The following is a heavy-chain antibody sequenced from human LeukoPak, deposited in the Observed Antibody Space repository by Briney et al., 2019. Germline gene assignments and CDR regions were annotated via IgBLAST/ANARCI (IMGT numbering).Heavy chain of an antibody. V-gene: IGHV3-33*01. Sequence: GGSLRLSCAASGFTFSSYGMHWVRQAPGKGLEWVAVIWYDGSNKYYADSVKGRFTISRDNSKNTLYLQMNSLRAEDTAVYYCARDANPDYYYYYMDVWGEGTTVNVSS. J-gene: IGHJ6*03. CDR1: GFTFSSYG. CDR2: IWYDGSNK. CDR3: ARDANPDYYYYYMDV.